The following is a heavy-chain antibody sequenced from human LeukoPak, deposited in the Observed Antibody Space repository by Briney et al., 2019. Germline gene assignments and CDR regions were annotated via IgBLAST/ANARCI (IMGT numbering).Heavy chain of an antibody. Sequence: GGSLRLSCAASGFTFSSYSMNWVRQAPGKGLEWVSSISSSSSYIYYADSVKGRFTISRDNAKNSLYLQMNSLRAEDTAVYYCARQEAGYYYYYYMDVWGKGTTVTISS. CDR2: ISSSSSYI. CDR1: GFTFSSYS. J-gene: IGHJ6*03. V-gene: IGHV3-21*01. CDR3: ARQEAGYYYYYYMDV.